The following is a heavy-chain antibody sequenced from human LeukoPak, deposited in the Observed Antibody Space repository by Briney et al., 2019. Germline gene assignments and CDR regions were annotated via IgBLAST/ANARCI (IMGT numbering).Heavy chain of an antibody. CDR2: ISGSGGST. CDR3: AKDLGYKTYYYDSSGYQPAFDY. J-gene: IGHJ4*02. D-gene: IGHD3-22*01. Sequence: GASLRLSCAASGFTFSSYAMSWVRQAPGKGLEWVSAISGSGGSTYYADSVKGRLTISRDNSKNTLYLQMNSLRAEDTAVYYCAKDLGYKTYYYDSSGYQPAFDYWGQGTLVTVSS. V-gene: IGHV3-23*01. CDR1: GFTFSSYA.